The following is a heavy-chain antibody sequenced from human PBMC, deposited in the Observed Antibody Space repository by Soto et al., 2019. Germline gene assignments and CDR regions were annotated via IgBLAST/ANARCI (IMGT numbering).Heavy chain of an antibody. CDR2: IRGKAYGGTT. CDR3: TIEFDP. V-gene: IGHV3-49*04. CDR1: GFTFGDYA. J-gene: IGHJ5*02. Sequence: GGSLRLSCTASGFTFGDYAMSWVRQAPGKGLEWVGFIRGKAYGGTTEYAASVKGRFTISRDDSKSIAYLQMNSLKTEDTAVYYCTIEFDPWGQGTLVTVSS.